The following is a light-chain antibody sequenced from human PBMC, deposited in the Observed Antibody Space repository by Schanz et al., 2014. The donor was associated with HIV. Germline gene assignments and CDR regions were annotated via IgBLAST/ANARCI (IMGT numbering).Light chain of an antibody. J-gene: IGKJ5*01. CDR1: QGVTSNY. CDR2: DAS. CDR3: QQRTNWPIT. V-gene: IGKV3D-20*02. Sequence: EIVLTQSPGTLSLSPGERATLSCRASQGVTSNYLAWYQHKPGQAPRLLMYDASSRATGFPDRFRGSGSGTDFTLTISRLEPEDFAVYYCQQRTNWPITFGQGTRLEIK.